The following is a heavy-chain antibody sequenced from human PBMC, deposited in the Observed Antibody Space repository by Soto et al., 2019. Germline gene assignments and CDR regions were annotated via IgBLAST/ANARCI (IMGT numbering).Heavy chain of an antibody. CDR2: ISWNSDSI. D-gene: IGHD3-16*01. Sequence: GGSLRLSCAASGFTFDDYAMHWVRQAPGKGLEWVSGISWNSDSIGYADSVKGRFTISRDNAKNSLYLQMDSLRVEDTAFYYCARDIIPVPKRYFHHWGQGTLVTVS. CDR1: GFTFDDYA. V-gene: IGHV3-9*01. J-gene: IGHJ1*01. CDR3: ARDIIPVPKRYFHH.